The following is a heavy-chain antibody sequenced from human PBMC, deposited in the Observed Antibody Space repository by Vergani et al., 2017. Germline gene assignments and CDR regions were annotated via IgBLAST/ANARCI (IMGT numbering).Heavy chain of an antibody. J-gene: IGHJ3*02. CDR2: MNPNSGNT. V-gene: IGHV1-8*01. D-gene: IGHD3-3*01. CDR3: ARAGGPYYDFWSGYHRAFDI. CDR1: GYTFTSYD. Sequence: QVQLVQSGAEVKKPGASVKVSCKASGYTFTSYDINWVRQATGQGLEWMGWMNPNSGNTGYAQKFQGRVTMTRNTSISTAYMELSSLRSEDTAVYYCARAGGPYYDFWSGYHRAFDIWGQGTMVTVSS.